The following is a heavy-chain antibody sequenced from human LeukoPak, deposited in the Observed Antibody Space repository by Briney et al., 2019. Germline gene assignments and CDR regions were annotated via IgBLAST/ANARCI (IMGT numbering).Heavy chain of an antibody. J-gene: IGHJ4*02. D-gene: IGHD2-8*01. CDR3: AKGTSIVLKYYCDY. CDR2: TSGSGDNT. CDR1: GFTFSNYA. V-gene: IGHV3-23*01. Sequence: PGGSLRLSCAASGFTFSNYAMSWVRQSPGKGLEWVSGTSGSGDNTYYADSVKGRFTISRDNSKNTLSLQMNSLRAEDTAVYYCAKGTSIVLKYYCDYWGQGTLVTVSS.